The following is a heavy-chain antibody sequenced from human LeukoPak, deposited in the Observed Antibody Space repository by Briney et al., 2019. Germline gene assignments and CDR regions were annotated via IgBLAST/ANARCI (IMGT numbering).Heavy chain of an antibody. D-gene: IGHD3-22*01. CDR3: AKGGHCTSSSCYYFDS. Sequence: PGGSLRLSCIASGFPFSNSDMRWVRQAPGKGLEWVAVIWDNGNNKYYGDSVNGRFTISRDNSKNTLHLQMNSLRAEDTAMYYCAKGGHCTSSSCYYFDSWGQGALVTVSA. J-gene: IGHJ4*02. V-gene: IGHV3-33*06. CDR2: IWDNGNNK. CDR1: GFPFSNSD.